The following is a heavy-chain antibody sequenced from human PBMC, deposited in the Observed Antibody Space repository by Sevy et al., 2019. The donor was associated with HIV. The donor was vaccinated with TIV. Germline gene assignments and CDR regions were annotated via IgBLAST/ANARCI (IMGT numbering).Heavy chain of an antibody. CDR1: GYTFTSYG. D-gene: IGHD6-19*01. V-gene: IGHV1-18*01. CDR3: AREQWLVLGEYYFDY. Sequence: ASVKVSCKASGYTFTSYGISWVRQAPGQGLEWMGWISAYNGNTNYAQKLQGRVTMTTDTSTGTAYMELRSLRSDDTAVYYCAREQWLVLGEYYFDYWGQGTLVTVSS. J-gene: IGHJ4*02. CDR2: ISAYNGNT.